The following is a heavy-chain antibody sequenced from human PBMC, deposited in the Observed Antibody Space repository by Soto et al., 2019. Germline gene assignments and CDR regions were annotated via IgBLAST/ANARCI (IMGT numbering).Heavy chain of an antibody. CDR2: IWYDGSNK. D-gene: IGHD5-12*01. CDR1: GFTFSSFG. Sequence: GGSLRLSCAASGFTFSSFGMHYVRQAPGKGLEWVAVIWYDGSNKYYADSVEGRFTISRDDSMNTLYLQMNSLRAEDTAVYYCARDSRNIVAXYWGQGTLVTVSS. J-gene: IGHJ4*02. V-gene: IGHV3-33*01. CDR3: ARDSRNIVAXY.